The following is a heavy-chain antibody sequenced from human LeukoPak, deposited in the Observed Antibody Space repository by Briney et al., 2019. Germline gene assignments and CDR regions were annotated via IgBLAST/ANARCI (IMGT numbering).Heavy chain of an antibody. D-gene: IGHD3-16*01. Sequence: GGSLRLSCAASGFTFSSYSMNWVRQAPGKGLEWVSSISSSSSYIYYADSVKGRFTISRDNAKNSLYLQMNSLRAEDTAVYYCARASSGGVVFDPWGQGTLVTVSS. J-gene: IGHJ5*02. CDR3: ARASSGGVVFDP. CDR1: GFTFSSYS. CDR2: ISSSSSYI. V-gene: IGHV3-21*01.